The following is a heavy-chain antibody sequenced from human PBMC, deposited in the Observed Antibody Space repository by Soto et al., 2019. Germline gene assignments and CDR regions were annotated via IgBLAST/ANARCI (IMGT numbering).Heavy chain of an antibody. CDR3: ARDPEQWLARGWFDP. CDR2: IIPIFGTA. V-gene: IGHV1-69*01. CDR1: GGTFSSYA. D-gene: IGHD6-19*01. J-gene: IGHJ5*02. Sequence: QVQLVQSGAEVKKPGSSVKVSCKASGGTFSSYAISWVRQAPGQGLEWMGGIIPIFGTANYAQKFQGRVTITADESTSTAHMELSSLRSEDTAVYYCARDPEQWLARGWFDPWGQGTLVTVSS.